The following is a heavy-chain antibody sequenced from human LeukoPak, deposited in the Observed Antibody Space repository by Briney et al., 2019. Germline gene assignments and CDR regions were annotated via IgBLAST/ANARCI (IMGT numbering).Heavy chain of an antibody. J-gene: IGHJ5*02. V-gene: IGHV3-23*01. CDR2: ISGSGGST. D-gene: IGHD2-2*01. Sequence: GSLRLSCAASGFTFSSYAMSWVRQAPGKGLEWVSAISGSGGSTYYADSVKGRFTISRDNSKNTLYLQMNSLRAEDTAVYYCAKDAFSSTSFPVWFDPWGQGTLVTVSS. CDR1: GFTFSSYA. CDR3: AKDAFSSTSFPVWFDP.